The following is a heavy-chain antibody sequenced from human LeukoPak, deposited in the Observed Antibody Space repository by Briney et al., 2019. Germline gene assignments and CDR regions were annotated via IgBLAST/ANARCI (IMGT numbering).Heavy chain of an antibody. V-gene: IGHV1-69*05. CDR3: ARGSGYDYPGGADY. CDR1: GGTFSSYA. D-gene: IGHD5-12*01. Sequence: SVKVSCKASGGTFSSYAISWVRQAPGQGLEWMGGIIPIFGTANYAQKFQGRVTITTDESTSTAYKELSSLRSEDTAVYYCARGSGYDYPGGADYWGQGTLVTVSS. CDR2: IIPIFGTA. J-gene: IGHJ4*02.